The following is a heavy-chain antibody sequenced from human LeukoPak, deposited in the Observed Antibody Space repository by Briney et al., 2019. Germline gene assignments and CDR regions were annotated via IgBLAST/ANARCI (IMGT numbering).Heavy chain of an antibody. J-gene: IGHJ5*02. CDR2: ISSSSSYI. D-gene: IGHD3-10*01. CDR1: GFTFSSYS. CDR3: ARDLGSGSYSLNWFDP. V-gene: IGHV3-21*01. Sequence: PGGSLRLSCAASGFTFSSYSMNWVRQAPGKGLEWVSSISSSSSYIYYADSVKGRFTISRDNAKNSLYLQMNSLRAEDTAVYYCARDLGSGSYSLNWFDPWGQGTLVTVSS.